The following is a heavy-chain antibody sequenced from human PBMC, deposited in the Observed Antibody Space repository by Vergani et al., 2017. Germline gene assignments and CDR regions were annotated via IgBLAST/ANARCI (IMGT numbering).Heavy chain of an antibody. V-gene: IGHV3-7*03. J-gene: IGHJ4*02. CDR2: IKQDGSEK. D-gene: IGHD2-8*01. CDR1: GFIFSTFW. Sequence: EVQVAESGGGLVQPGGSLRLSCAASGFIFSTFWMSWVRQAPGKGLEWVANIKQDGSEKYYVDSVKGRFTISRDNAKKSLYLQMNSLRAEDTAVYYCTTLRTNRPHWGQGTLVTVSS. CDR3: TTLRTNRPH.